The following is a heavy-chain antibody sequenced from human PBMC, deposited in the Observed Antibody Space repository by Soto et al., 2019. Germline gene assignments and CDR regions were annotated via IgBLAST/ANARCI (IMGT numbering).Heavy chain of an antibody. D-gene: IGHD2-15*01. CDR3: AESRTRWSTLYYGMDV. V-gene: IGHV1-69*13. CDR1: GGTFSSYA. J-gene: IGHJ6*02. Sequence: ASVKVSCKASGGTFSSYAISWVRQAPGQGLEWMGGIIPIFGTANYAQKFQGRVTITADESTSTAYMELSSLRSEDTAVYYCAESRTRWSTLYYGMDVWGQGTTVTVSS. CDR2: IIPIFGTA.